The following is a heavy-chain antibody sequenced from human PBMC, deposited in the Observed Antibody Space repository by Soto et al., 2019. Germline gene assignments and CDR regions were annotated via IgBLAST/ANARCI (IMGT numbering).Heavy chain of an antibody. D-gene: IGHD4-17*01. Sequence: PSDTLSLTCAVSGYSISSGYYWGWIRQTPGKGLEWIASIYHSGSTYYNPSLKSRVTISVDTSKNQFSLKLTSVTAADTAVYHCARGAATVTPGWFDPWGQGIMVTVSS. CDR2: IYHSGST. V-gene: IGHV4-38-2*01. CDR3: ARGAATVTPGWFDP. CDR1: GYSISSGYY. J-gene: IGHJ5*02.